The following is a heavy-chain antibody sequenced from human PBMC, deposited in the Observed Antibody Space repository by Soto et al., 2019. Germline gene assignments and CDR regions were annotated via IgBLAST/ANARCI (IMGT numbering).Heavy chain of an antibody. CDR2: ISGSGGST. J-gene: IGHJ4*02. CDR1: RLTVTNNY. CDR3: AKDLVGSNADYYDY. D-gene: IGHD2-15*01. Sequence: GGSLRLSCAVSRLTVTNNYMSWVRQAPGKGLEWVAAISGSGGSTYYADSVKGRFTISRENSKNTLYLQMNSLRAEDAAVYYCAKDLVGSNADYYDYWGQGTLVTVSS. V-gene: IGHV3-23*01.